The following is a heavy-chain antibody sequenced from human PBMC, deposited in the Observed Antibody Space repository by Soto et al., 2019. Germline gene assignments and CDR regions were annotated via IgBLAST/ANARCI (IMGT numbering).Heavy chain of an antibody. CDR2: IVVGSGNT. D-gene: IGHD3-10*01. CDR3: AAGVWSDYYGSGSYFGGMDV. CDR1: GFTFTSSA. Sequence: AASLKVSCKASGFTFTSSAVQWVLQARGQRREWIGWIVVGSGNTNYAQKFQERVTITRDMSTSTAYMELSSLRSEDTAVYYCAAGVWSDYYGSGSYFGGMDVWGQGXTVTVSS. J-gene: IGHJ6*02. V-gene: IGHV1-58*01.